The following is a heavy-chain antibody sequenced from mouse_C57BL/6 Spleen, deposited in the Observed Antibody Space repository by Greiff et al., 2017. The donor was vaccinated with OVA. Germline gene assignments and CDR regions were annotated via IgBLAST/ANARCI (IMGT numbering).Heavy chain of an antibody. CDR2: ISSGGDYI. D-gene: IGHD1-1*01. J-gene: IGHJ2*01. CDR1: GFTFSSYA. CDR3: TRAFLITTAFDY. Sequence: EVNLVESGEGLVKPGGSLKLSCAASGFTFSSYAMSWVRQTPEKRLEWVAYISSGGDYIYYADTVKGRFTISRDNARNTLYLQMSSLKSEDTAMYYCTRAFLITTAFDYWGQGTTLTVSS. V-gene: IGHV5-9-1*02.